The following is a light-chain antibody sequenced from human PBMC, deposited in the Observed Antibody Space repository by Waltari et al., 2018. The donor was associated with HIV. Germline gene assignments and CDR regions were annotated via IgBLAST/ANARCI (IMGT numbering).Light chain of an antibody. CDR3: QVWETSSDLRLWV. V-gene: IGLV3-21*02. Sequence: SYLLTQSPSLSVAPGHTARTTCGANAIVSKSVHWYQQKPGQAPVLLVYDESDRPSGIPEGFSGSNSGNAAALTISRVEVGDGADYFCQVWETSSDLRLWVFGGGSRLTVL. J-gene: IGLJ3*02. CDR1: AIVSKS. CDR2: DES.